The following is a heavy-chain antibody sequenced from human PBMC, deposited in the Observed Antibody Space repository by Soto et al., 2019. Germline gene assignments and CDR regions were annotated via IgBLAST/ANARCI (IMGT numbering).Heavy chain of an antibody. CDR2: IYSGGST. Sequence: GGSLRLSCAASGFTVSSNYMSWVRQAPGKGLEWVSVIYSGGSTYYADSVKGRFTISRDNSKNTLYLQMNSLRAEDTAVYYCARDRGVRGVSWGYYYYGMDVWGQGTTVTVSS. J-gene: IGHJ6*02. CDR1: GFTVSSNY. D-gene: IGHD3-10*01. V-gene: IGHV3-53*01. CDR3: ARDRGVRGVSWGYYYYGMDV.